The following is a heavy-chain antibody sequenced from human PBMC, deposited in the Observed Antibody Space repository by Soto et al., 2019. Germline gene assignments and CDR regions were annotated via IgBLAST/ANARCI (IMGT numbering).Heavy chain of an antibody. CDR2: IKSKTDGGTT. CDR3: TTTYYDYIWGSYRSGGDAFDI. V-gene: IGHV3-15*01. CDR1: GFTSSNAW. D-gene: IGHD3-16*02. Sequence: GGSLRLSCAASGFTSSNAWMSWVRQAPGKGLEWVGRIKSKTDGGTTDYAAPVEGRFTISRDDSKNTLYLQMNSLKTEDTAVYYCTTTYYDYIWGSYRSGGDAFDIWGQGTMVTVSS. J-gene: IGHJ3*02.